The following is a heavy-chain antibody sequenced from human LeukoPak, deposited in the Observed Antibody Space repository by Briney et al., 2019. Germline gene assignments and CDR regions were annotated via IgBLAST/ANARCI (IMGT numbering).Heavy chain of an antibody. D-gene: IGHD6-19*01. CDR2: IYPRDSDT. V-gene: IGHV5-51*01. CDR3: ARLGSGSSGWSDY. Sequence: GESLKISCEASGYTFTSYWIGWVRQMPGKGLEWMGIIYPRDSDTRYSPSFQGPVTISADKSISTAYLQWSSLKASDTAMYYCARLGSGSSGWSDYWGQGTLVTVSS. CDR1: GYTFTSYW. J-gene: IGHJ4*02.